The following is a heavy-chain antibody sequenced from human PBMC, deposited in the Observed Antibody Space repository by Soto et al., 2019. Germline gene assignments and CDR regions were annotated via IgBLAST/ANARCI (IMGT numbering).Heavy chain of an antibody. V-gene: IGHV3-33*01. Sequence: GGSLRLSCAASGFAFSSYGMHWVRQAPGKGLEWVAVIWYDGSNKYYADSVKGRSTISRDNSKNTLYLQMNSLRAEDTAVYYCARSADPYDYFDYLGQLTLVTVSS. CDR1: GFAFSSYG. D-gene: IGHD6-19*01. CDR2: IWYDGSNK. J-gene: IGHJ4*02. CDR3: ARSADPYDYFDY.